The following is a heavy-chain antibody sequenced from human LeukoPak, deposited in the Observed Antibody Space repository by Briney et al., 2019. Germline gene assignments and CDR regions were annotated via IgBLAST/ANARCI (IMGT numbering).Heavy chain of an antibody. J-gene: IGHJ5*02. Sequence: GGSLRLSCAASGFTFSSYGMHWVRQAPGKGLEWVAFIRYDGSNKYYADSVMGRFTISRDNSKNTLYLQMNSLRAEDTAVYYCAKDRNYYDSSGYPNWFDPWGQGTLVTVSS. D-gene: IGHD3-22*01. CDR3: AKDRNYYDSSGYPNWFDP. CDR2: IRYDGSNK. CDR1: GFTFSSYG. V-gene: IGHV3-30*02.